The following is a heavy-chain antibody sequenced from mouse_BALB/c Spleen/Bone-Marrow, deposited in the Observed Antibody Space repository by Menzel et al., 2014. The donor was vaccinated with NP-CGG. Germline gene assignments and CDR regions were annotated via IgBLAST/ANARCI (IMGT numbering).Heavy chain of an antibody. Sequence: QVQLQQSGAELVRPGASVKLSCKASGYTFTSYWINWVKQRPGQGLEWIGNIYPSDSYTNYNQKFKDKATLTVDKSSSTAYMQLSSPTSGDSAVYCFTRKDYWGQGTLVTVSA. CDR1: GYTFTSYW. CDR3: TRKDY. J-gene: IGHJ3*01. CDR2: IYPSDSYT. V-gene: IGHV1-69*02.